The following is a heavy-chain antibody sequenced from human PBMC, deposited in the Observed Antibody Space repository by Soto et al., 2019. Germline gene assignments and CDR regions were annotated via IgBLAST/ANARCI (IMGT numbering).Heavy chain of an antibody. V-gene: IGHV4-34*01. Sequence: SETLSLTCAVYGGSFSGYYWNWIRQPPGKGLEWIGEINHSGSTNYNPSLKSRVTISVDRSKNQFFLKLSSVTAADTAVYYCARAIKALGYCISTSCYMLVRYPDLTWFDPWGQGTLVTVS. D-gene: IGHD2-2*02. CDR2: INHSGST. CDR1: GGSFSGYY. CDR3: ARAIKALGYCISTSCYMLVRYPDLTWFDP. J-gene: IGHJ5*02.